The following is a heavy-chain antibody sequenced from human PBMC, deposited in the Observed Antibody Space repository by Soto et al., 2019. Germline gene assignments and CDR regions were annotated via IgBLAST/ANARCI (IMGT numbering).Heavy chain of an antibody. CDR1: GVSVGSSNYY. V-gene: IGHV4-61*01. CDR2: LYYTGTT. D-gene: IGHD3-16*02. Sequence: LSLTCTVSGVSVGSSNYYWSWIRKPPGKALEWIGYLYYTGTTDYSPSLKSRVAISVDTSNNQFSLRLSSVTAADTAVYYCATAKYFDYIRGTYRYDPFFDYWGQGILVTVSS. J-gene: IGHJ4*02. CDR3: ATAKYFDYIRGTYRYDPFFDY.